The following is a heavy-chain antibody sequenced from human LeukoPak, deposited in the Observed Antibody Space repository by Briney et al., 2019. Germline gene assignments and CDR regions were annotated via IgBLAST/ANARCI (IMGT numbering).Heavy chain of an antibody. CDR1: GYTFTDYY. D-gene: IGHD6-19*01. Sequence: ASVKVSCKASGYTFTDYYMHWVRQAPGQGLEWMGWINPNSGGTNYAQKFQGWVTMTRDTSISTAYMELSRLRSDDTAVYYCARGIAVAGGYYYYGMDVWGKGTTVTVSS. V-gene: IGHV1-2*04. CDR2: INPNSGGT. CDR3: ARGIAVAGGYYYYGMDV. J-gene: IGHJ6*04.